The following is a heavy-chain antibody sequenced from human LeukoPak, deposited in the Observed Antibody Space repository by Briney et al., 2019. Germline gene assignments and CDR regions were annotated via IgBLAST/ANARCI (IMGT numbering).Heavy chain of an antibody. J-gene: IGHJ3*02. CDR3: AKGKDLYGAIDI. D-gene: IGHD2-2*02. V-gene: IGHV3-30*18. CDR1: GFSVSTSV. CDR2: ISFDGTTK. Sequence: GNSLRLSCAPSGFSVSTSVMHWVRQAPGKGLDWAAIISFDGTTKYYADSVKGRFTISRDNSKNTVFLQMDNLRVEGTAVYYCAKGKDLYGAIDIWGQGTMVTVSS.